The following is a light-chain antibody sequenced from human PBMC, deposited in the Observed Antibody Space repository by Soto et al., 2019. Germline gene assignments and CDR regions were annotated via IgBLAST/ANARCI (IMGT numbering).Light chain of an antibody. CDR1: GSNIGSNT. Sequence: QPVLTQPPSASGTPGQRVTISCSGSGSNIGSNTVNWYQQLPGTAPKLLIYTYNQRPSGVPDRFSGSKSGTSASLAISGLHSDDEADYYCAAWDDSLNGVLFGGGTKLTVL. J-gene: IGLJ2*01. V-gene: IGLV1-44*01. CDR2: TYN. CDR3: AAWDDSLNGVL.